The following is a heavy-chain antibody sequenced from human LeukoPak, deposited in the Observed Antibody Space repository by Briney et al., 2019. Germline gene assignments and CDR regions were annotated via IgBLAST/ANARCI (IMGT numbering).Heavy chain of an antibody. J-gene: IGHJ3*01. Sequence: ASVNVSCKSSVYNFTSYTISWVRQAPGQGLEWMGWISAYNGNTDYGQKLQGRVTMTTDTSTSTAYMELRSLRPDDTAVYYCARDEGAPIAAANVWGRGTMVTVSS. V-gene: IGHV1-18*01. D-gene: IGHD6-13*01. CDR2: ISAYNGNT. CDR1: VYNFTSYT. CDR3: ARDEGAPIAAANV.